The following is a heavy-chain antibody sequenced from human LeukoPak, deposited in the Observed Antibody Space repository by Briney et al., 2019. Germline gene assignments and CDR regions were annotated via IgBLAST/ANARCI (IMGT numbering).Heavy chain of an antibody. V-gene: IGHV3-21*01. CDR3: ARGGIAVVVAAINGMDV. D-gene: IGHD2-15*01. Sequence: GGSLRLPCAASGFTFSSYSINWVRQAPGKGLEWVSSISGSSTYIYYADSVKGRFTISRDNAKNSLYLQMNSLRAEDTAVYYCARGGIAVVVAAINGMDVWGQGTTVTVSS. J-gene: IGHJ6*02. CDR1: GFTFSSYS. CDR2: ISGSSTYI.